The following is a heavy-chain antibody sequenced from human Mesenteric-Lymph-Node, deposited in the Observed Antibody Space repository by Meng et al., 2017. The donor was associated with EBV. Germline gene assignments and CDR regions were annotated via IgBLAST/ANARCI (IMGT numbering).Heavy chain of an antibody. CDR3: ATLGSFASSIDP. Sequence: VKLQQWGAGLLKPSEPLSLTCAVYGASFSDYYWTWIRQPPGKGLEWIGEVNHGGATIYNPSLESRVTISIDTSKNQFSLKVTSVTAADTAVYFCATLGSFASSIDPWGQGTLVTVSS. CDR2: VNHGGAT. D-gene: IGHD3-16*01. V-gene: IGHV4-34*02. J-gene: IGHJ5*02. CDR1: GASFSDYY.